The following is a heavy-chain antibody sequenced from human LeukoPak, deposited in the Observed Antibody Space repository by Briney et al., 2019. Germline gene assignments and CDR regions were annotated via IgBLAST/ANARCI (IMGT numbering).Heavy chain of an antibody. CDR1: GFLFSDAW. D-gene: IGHD1-1*01. CDR3: TTGQGKTDDDY. J-gene: IGHJ4*02. Sequence: GGSLRLSCAGSGFLFSDAWMSWLRQAPRKGGEGVGCIKRESDGVTADYGAPVKGRFIISRDDSKTTVYLQMNSLRTDDTAVYYCTTGQGKTDDDYWGQGTLVTVS. CDR2: IKRESDGVTA. V-gene: IGHV3-15*01.